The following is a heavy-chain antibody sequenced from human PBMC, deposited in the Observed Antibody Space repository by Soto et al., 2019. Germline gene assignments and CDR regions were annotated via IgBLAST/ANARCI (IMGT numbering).Heavy chain of an antibody. CDR3: EKAAQYSGYLRVYYDD. CDR1: GITFSNFG. Sequence: EVQLLESGGGLVQPGGSLRLSCAASGITFSNFGMSWVRQAPGKGLEWVSAVSGSGHNSFYADSVKGRFTISRDNPNNTLLLKLNSLRAQDTTIYYCEKAAQYSGYLRVYYDDWGQGTLVTVSS. J-gene: IGHJ4*02. V-gene: IGHV3-23*01. D-gene: IGHD5-12*01. CDR2: VSGSGHNS.